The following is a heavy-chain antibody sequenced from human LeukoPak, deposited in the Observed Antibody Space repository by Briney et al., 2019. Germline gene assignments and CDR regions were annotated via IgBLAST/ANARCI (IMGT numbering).Heavy chain of an antibody. J-gene: IGHJ4*02. CDR1: GFTFAKYA. Sequence: GESLKISCVGSGFTFAKYAMTWVREAPGKGLEWVSVISGSGNVTYYSESVKGRFTISRDNSKRTLYLQMDSLRADDTAIYYCAKGRAGANWGQGTLVLVSS. CDR3: AKGRAGAN. CDR2: ISGSGNVT. V-gene: IGHV3-23*01.